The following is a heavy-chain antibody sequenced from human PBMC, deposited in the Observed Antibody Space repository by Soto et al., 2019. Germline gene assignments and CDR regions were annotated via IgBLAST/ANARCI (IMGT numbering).Heavy chain of an antibody. CDR1: GFTFSSYS. Sequence: EVQLVESGGGLVQPGGSLRLSCAASGFTFSSYSMNWVRQAPGKGLEWVSYISSSSSTIYYADSVKGRFTISRDNAKHSLYLQMNSLRAEDTAVYYCAIDAPPDGYWGQGTLVTVYS. CDR2: ISSSSSTI. CDR3: AIDAPPDGY. J-gene: IGHJ4*02. V-gene: IGHV3-48*01.